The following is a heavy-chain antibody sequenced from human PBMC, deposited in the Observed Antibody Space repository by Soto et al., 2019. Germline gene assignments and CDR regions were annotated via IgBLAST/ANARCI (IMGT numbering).Heavy chain of an antibody. CDR1: GFTFGRYA. CDR2: ISYTGANT. CDR3: AKHMDDSGYFYVEGADH. Sequence: VGSLRLSGVASGFTFGRYAMHWVRQFPGRGLEWVAVISYTGANTYYVGSVRGRFTISRDNSKNTLYLQMNSLRAEDTAMYYCAKHMDDSGYFYVEGADHWGQGTLVTVSS. V-gene: IGHV3-30*18. D-gene: IGHD3-22*01. J-gene: IGHJ4*02.